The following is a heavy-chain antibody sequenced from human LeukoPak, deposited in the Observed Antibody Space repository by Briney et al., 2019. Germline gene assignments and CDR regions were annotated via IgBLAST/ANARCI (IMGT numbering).Heavy chain of an antibody. CDR2: ISSSGSTI. J-gene: IGHJ4*02. D-gene: IGHD3-22*01. CDR1: GFTFSGYS. V-gene: IGHV3-48*02. Sequence: GGSLRLSCAASGFTFSGYSMNWVRQAPGKGLEWVSYISSSGSTIYYADSVKGRFTISRDNAKNSLYLQMNSLRDEDTAVYYCARASPSGYDYWGQGTLVTVSS. CDR3: ARASPSGYDY.